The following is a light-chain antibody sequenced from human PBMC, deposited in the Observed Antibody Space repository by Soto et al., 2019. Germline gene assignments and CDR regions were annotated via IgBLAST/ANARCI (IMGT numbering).Light chain of an antibody. Sequence: DIQMTQSPSSLSASVGDRVTITCQASQDINNWLAWYQQKPGKAPKVLIYDASSLQSGVPSRFSGSGSGTEFTLTISSLQPDDFATYYCQQYNNYWWTFGQGTKVDIK. CDR2: DAS. CDR1: QDINNW. CDR3: QQYNNYWWT. V-gene: IGKV1-5*01. J-gene: IGKJ1*01.